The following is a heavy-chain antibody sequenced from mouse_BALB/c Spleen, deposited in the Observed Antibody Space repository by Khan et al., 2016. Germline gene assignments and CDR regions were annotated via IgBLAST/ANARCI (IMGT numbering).Heavy chain of an antibody. CDR3: ATGTYYFDY. J-gene: IGHJ2*01. CDR2: ISYSGST. D-gene: IGHD4-1*01. Sequence: QLEESGPGLVKPSQSLSLTCTVTGYSITSDYAWNWIRQFPGNKLEWMGYISYSGSTSYNPSLKSRISITRDTSKNQFFLQLNSVTTEDTATYYCATGTYYFDYWGQGTTLTVSS. CDR1: GYSITSDYA. V-gene: IGHV3-2*02.